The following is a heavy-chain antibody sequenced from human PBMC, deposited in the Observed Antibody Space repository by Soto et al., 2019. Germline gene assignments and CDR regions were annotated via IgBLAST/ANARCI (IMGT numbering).Heavy chain of an antibody. CDR1: GFRFKSFV. V-gene: IGHV3-30*19. J-gene: IGHJ4*02. D-gene: IGHD3-16*01. CDR3: ARWGTTGGFEL. Sequence: QVQLVESGGGVVQPGTSLRLSCAASGFRFKSFVMHWVRQAPGKGLEWVAFTSYDGNNKDYGDSVKGRCTVSRDNSQNTLYLQIDFLRPEDAALYDCARWGTTGGFELWGQGTLVSVSS. CDR2: TSYDGNNK.